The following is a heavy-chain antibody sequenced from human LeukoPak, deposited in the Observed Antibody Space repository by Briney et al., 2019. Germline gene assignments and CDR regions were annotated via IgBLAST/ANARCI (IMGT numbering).Heavy chain of an antibody. D-gene: IGHD6-25*01. V-gene: IGHV1-2*02. J-gene: IGHJ4*02. CDR1: GYTFTDYY. CDR2: ISPTSGNT. Sequence: ASVKVSCKAFGYTFTDYYMHWVRQAPGQRFEWMGGISPTSGNTDYAQKFKGRVAMTRDTSLNTVFMDLYSLTSDDTAVYYCVRDRSGSLDYWGQGTLDTVSS. CDR3: VRDRSGSLDY.